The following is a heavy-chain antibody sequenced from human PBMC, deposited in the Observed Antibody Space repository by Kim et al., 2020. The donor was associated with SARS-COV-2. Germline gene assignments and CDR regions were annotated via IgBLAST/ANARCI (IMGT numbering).Heavy chain of an antibody. D-gene: IGHD3-3*01. CDR1: GGSISSYY. CDR3: ARTRRITIFGVVIIGAFDI. V-gene: IGHV4-59*13. CDR2: IYYSGST. J-gene: IGHJ3*02. Sequence: SETLSLTCTVSGGSISSYYWSWIRQPPGKGLEWIGYIYYSGSTNYNPSLKSRLTISVDTSKNQFSLKLSSVTAADTAVYYCARTRRITIFGVVIIGAFDIWGQGTMVTVSS.